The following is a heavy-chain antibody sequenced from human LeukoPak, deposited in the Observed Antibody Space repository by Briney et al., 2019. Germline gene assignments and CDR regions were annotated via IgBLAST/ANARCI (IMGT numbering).Heavy chain of an antibody. Sequence: PSETLSLTCTVSGGSISSGLYYWSWIRQPAGKGLEWIGRIYNSGSPKYNPSLKSRVTISVDTSKNQFSLKLSSVTAADTAVYYCARDQWLVAGGFDYWGQGTLVTVSS. CDR1: GGSISSGLYY. J-gene: IGHJ4*02. V-gene: IGHV4-61*02. D-gene: IGHD6-19*01. CDR2: IYNSGSP. CDR3: ARDQWLVAGGFDY.